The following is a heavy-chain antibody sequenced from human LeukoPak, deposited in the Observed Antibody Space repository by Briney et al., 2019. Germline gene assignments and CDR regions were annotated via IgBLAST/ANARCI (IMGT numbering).Heavy chain of an antibody. J-gene: IGHJ4*02. CDR1: GGSISSYY. CDR3: AKDLVYHGSGSYRGGAIND. CDR2: IYTSGST. D-gene: IGHD3-10*01. Sequence: SETLSLTCTVSGGSISSYYWSWIRQPAGKGLEWIGRIYTSGSTNYNPSLKSRVTMSVDTSKNQFSLKLSSVTAEDTAVYYCAKDLVYHGSGSYRGGAINDWGQGTLVTVSS. V-gene: IGHV4-4*07.